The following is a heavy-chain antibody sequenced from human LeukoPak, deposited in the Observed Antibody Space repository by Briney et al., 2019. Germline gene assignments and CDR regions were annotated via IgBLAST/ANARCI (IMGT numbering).Heavy chain of an antibody. CDR3: TTGRCSGGSWYSGCY. V-gene: IGHV3-15*01. D-gene: IGHD2-15*01. Sequence: GGSLRLSCAASGFTFSNAWMSWVRQAPGKGLEWVGRIKSKTDGGTTDYSAPVKGRFTISRDDSKNTLYLQMNSLKTEDTAVYYCTTGRCSGGSWYSGCYWGQGTLVTVSS. CDR1: GFTFSNAW. J-gene: IGHJ4*02. CDR2: IKSKTDGGTT.